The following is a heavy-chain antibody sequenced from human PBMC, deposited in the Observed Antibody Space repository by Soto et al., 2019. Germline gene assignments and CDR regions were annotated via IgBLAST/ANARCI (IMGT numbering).Heavy chain of an antibody. D-gene: IGHD2-8*01. CDR1: GFTFTTYT. J-gene: IGHJ4*02. V-gene: IGHV3-21*01. CDR2: ISSRSGSSK. Sequence: GGSLRLSCAASGFTFTTYTMTWVRQAPGKGLEWVSVISSRSGSSKYYADSVKGRFTISRDNAKNSLYLQMNSLSADDTAMYYCARKGVSNLDYWGQGTLVTVSS. CDR3: ARKGVSNLDY.